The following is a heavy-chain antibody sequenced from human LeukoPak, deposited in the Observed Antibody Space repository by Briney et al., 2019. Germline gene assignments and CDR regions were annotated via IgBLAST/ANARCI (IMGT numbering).Heavy chain of an antibody. CDR2: MNRNSGGT. D-gene: IGHD2-2*01. CDR1: GYTFTVNY. V-gene: IGHV1-2*02. J-gene: IGHJ4*02. CDR3: RRDAGTSWFDY. Sequence: GASVKVSCKPSGYTFTVNYLHWVRQAPGQGLEWVGWMNRNSGGTGYAQTFQGRVTMTRDTSISTAYMELSSLTSDDTAVYYCRRDAGTSWFDYWGQGRLVTVSS.